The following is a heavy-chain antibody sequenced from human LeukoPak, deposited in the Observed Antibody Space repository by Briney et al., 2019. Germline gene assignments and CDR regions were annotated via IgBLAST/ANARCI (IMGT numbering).Heavy chain of an antibody. J-gene: IGHJ4*02. CDR2: IYYSGST. CDR3: ARGARWFGETE. V-gene: IGHV4-59*01. D-gene: IGHD3-10*01. Sequence: PSETLSLTCTVSGGSISSYYWTWIRQPPGKGLEWTGYIYYSGSTNYDPSLNSRVTISADTSKNQFSLRLNSVTAADTAVYYCARGARWFGETEWGQGTLVTVSS. CDR1: GGSISSYY.